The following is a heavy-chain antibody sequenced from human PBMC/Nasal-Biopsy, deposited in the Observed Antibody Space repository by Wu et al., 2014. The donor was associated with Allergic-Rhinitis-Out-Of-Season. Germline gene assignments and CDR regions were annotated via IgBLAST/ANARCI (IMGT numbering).Heavy chain of an antibody. D-gene: IGHD6-19*01. CDR2: ICQSGDT. J-gene: IGHJ4*02. V-gene: IGHV4-4*07. CDR3: ARDVAAFDS. Sequence: PAGKGLEVIGRICQSGDTFYSPSLKNRVIVSADTSKNQLSLKLGSVAAADTAVYYCARDVAAFDSWGQGRLVTVSS.